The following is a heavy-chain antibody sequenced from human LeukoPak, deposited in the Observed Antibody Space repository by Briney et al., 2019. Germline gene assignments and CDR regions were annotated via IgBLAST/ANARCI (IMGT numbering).Heavy chain of an antibody. Sequence: PGGSLRLSCAASGFTFDDHAMHWVRQAPGKGLEWVSGISWNSGSIGYADSVKGRFTISRDNAKNSLYLQMNSLRAEDTALYYCAKAYYDSSGLDYWGQGTLVTVSS. J-gene: IGHJ4*02. CDR3: AKAYYDSSGLDY. CDR2: ISWNSGSI. CDR1: GFTFDDHA. D-gene: IGHD3-22*01. V-gene: IGHV3-9*01.